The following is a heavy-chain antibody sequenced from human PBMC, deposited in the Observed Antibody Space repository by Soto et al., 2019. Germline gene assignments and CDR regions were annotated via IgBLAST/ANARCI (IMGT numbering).Heavy chain of an antibody. J-gene: IGHJ6*02. CDR2: IVVGSGNT. CDR1: GFTFTSSA. Sequence: GASVKVSCKASGFTFTSSAVQWVRQARGQRLEWIGWIVVGSGNTNYAQKFQERVTITRDMSTSTAYMELSSLRSEDTAVYYCARGSAAAYIPYYYYYGMDVWGQGTTVTVSS. CDR3: ARGSAAAYIPYYYYYGMDV. V-gene: IGHV1-58*01. D-gene: IGHD6-13*01.